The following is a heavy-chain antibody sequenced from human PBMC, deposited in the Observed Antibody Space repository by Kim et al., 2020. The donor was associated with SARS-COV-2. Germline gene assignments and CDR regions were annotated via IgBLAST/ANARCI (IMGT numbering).Heavy chain of an antibody. D-gene: IGHD6-13*01. V-gene: IGHV4-39*01. CDR2: IYYSGST. CDR3: ARHVDSSSSKAFDI. J-gene: IGHJ3*02. Sequence: SETLSLTCTVSGVSISSSAYYWGWIRQPPGKGLEWIGSIYYSGSTYYNPSPKSRVTISVDTSKNQFSLKLSSMTAADTAVYYCARHVDSSSSKAFDIWGQGTMVTVSS. CDR1: GVSISSSAYY.